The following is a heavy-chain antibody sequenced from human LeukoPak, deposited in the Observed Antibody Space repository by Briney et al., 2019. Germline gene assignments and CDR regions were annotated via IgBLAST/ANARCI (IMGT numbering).Heavy chain of an antibody. J-gene: IGHJ4*02. CDR3: ATLGLVATKTGFDY. CDR2: ISYNGSNK. Sequence: GGSLRLSCAASGFTFSSYAVHWVRQAPGKGLEWVVVISYNGSNKYYADPVKGRFTISRDNSKNTLYLPMNSLRAEDTAVYYCATLGLVATKTGFDYWGQGTLVTVSS. D-gene: IGHD5-12*01. CDR1: GFTFSSYA. V-gene: IGHV3-30*04.